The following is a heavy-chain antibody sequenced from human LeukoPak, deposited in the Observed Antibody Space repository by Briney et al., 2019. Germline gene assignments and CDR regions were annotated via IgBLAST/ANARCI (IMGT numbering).Heavy chain of an antibody. CDR2: INAGNGNT. CDR3: ARVVVSFGEFYDY. Sequence: GASVKVSCKASGYTLTSYVMHWVRQAPGQRLEWMGWINAGNGNTKYSQKFQGRVTITRDTSASTAYMEQSSLRSEDTAVYYCARVVVSFGEFYDYWGQGTLVTVSS. CDR1: GYTLTSYV. V-gene: IGHV1-3*01. J-gene: IGHJ4*02. D-gene: IGHD3-10*01.